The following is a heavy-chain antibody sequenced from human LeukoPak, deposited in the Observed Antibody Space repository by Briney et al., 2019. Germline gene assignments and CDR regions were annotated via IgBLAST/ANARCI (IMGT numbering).Heavy chain of an antibody. J-gene: IGHJ6*03. CDR3: ARNGEYYYYYMDV. D-gene: IGHD1-1*01. CDR2: IYYSGST. V-gene: IGHV4-59*08. Sequence: SETLSLTCTVSGGSISSYYWSWIRQPPGKGLEWIGYIYYSGSTNYNPSLKSRVTISVDTSKNQFSLKLSSVTAADTAVYYCARNGEYYYYYMDVWGKGTTVTVSS. CDR1: GGSISSYY.